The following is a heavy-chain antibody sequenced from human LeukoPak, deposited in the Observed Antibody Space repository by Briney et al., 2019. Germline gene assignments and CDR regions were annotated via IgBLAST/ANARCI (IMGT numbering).Heavy chain of an antibody. J-gene: IGHJ4*02. Sequence: SETLSLTCTVSGGTISSYYWSWIRQPPGKGLEWIGYIYYSGSTKYNPSLKSRVTISVDASKNQFSLRLSSLTAADTAVYYCARGALDTKTRFDYWGQGTLVTVSS. V-gene: IGHV4-59*01. D-gene: IGHD5-18*01. CDR3: ARGALDTKTRFDY. CDR2: IYYSGST. CDR1: GGTISSYY.